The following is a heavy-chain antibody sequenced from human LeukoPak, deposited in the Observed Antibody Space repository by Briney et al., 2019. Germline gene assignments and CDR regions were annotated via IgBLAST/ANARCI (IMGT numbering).Heavy chain of an antibody. V-gene: IGHV3-7*01. J-gene: IGHJ4*02. CDR3: ARESWRYDFWSGND. CDR2: IKQDGSEK. D-gene: IGHD3-3*01. Sequence: PGGSLRLSCAASGFTFSSYWMSWVRQAPGKGLDWVANIKQDGSEKYYVDSVKGRFTISRDNAKNSLYLQMNSLRAEDTAVYYCARESWRYDFWSGNDWGQGTLVTVSS. CDR1: GFTFSSYW.